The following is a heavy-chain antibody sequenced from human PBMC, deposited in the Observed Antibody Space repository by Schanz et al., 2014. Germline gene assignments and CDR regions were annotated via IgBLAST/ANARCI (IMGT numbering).Heavy chain of an antibody. CDR1: GFTFFGSFA. J-gene: IGHJ5*01. D-gene: IGHD3-16*01. Sequence: VQLVESGGGLVKPGGSLRLSCAASGFTFFGSFAMSWVRQAPGKGLEWVSGMSGSGSTADYADSVKGRFTISRDNSRKTLYLQMNSLRADDTAVYYCAKDLYNYGIFDSWGQGTLXTVSS. V-gene: IGHV3-23*04. CDR3: AKDLYNYGIFDS. CDR2: MSGSGSTA.